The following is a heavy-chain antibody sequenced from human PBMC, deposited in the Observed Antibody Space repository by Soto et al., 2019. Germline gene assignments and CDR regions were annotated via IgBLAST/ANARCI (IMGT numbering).Heavy chain of an antibody. CDR1: GFTFNSYW. CDR3: ARGWGLDP. J-gene: IGHJ5*02. D-gene: IGHD1-26*01. V-gene: IGHV3-7*04. CDR2: IKQDGSEK. Sequence: EVQLVESGGGLVQPGGSLRLSCAASGFTFNSYWMTWVRQAPGKGLEWVANIKQDGSEKYYVDCVKGRFTISRDNAKNSLYLQMNSLRAEDTAVYYCARGWGLDPWGQGTLVTVSS.